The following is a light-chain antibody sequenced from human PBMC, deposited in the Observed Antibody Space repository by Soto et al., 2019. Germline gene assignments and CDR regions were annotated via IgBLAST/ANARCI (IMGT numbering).Light chain of an antibody. Sequence: DIQLTQSPSFLSASVGDRVTITCRASQDISSYLAWYQQKPGKAPKLLIYDASTLQSGVPSRFGGSGSGTEFTLTISSLQPEDFATYYCQQSFSPLTFGGGTPQLTFGGGTKVEIK. CDR1: QDISSY. CDR3: QQSFSPLTFGGGTPQLT. J-gene: IGKJ4*01. V-gene: IGKV1-9*01. CDR2: DAS.